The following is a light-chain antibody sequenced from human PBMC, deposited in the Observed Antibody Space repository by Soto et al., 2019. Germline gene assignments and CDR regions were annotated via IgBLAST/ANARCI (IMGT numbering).Light chain of an antibody. Sequence: VMTQSPAALSVSPGERATLSCRASQSVSSNLAWHQQKPGQAPRILMYDASTRATGIPARFSGSGSGTEFTLTISSLQSEDFAVYYCQQYHNWPITFGQGTRLEIK. CDR2: DAS. V-gene: IGKV3-15*01. CDR1: QSVSSN. CDR3: QQYHNWPIT. J-gene: IGKJ5*01.